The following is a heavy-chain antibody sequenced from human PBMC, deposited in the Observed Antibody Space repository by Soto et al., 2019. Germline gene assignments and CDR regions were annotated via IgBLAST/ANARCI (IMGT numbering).Heavy chain of an antibody. D-gene: IGHD3-3*01. CDR1: GFTFTSSA. CDR2: IVVGSGNT. V-gene: IGHV1-58*01. Sequence: ASVKVSCKASGFTFTSSAVQWVRQARGQRLEWIGWIVVGSGNTNYAQKFQERVTITRDMSTSTAYMELSSLRSEDTAVYYCAADLRDDGDFYYYYGMDVWGQGTTVTVSS. J-gene: IGHJ6*02. CDR3: AADLRDDGDFYYYYGMDV.